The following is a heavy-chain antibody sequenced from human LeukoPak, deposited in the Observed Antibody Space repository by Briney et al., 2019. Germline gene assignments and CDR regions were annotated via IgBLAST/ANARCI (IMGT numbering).Heavy chain of an antibody. CDR2: IYPGDSDT. CDR3: ARQWRRTGTTGKGAFDI. J-gene: IGHJ3*02. Sequence: GESLKISCKGSGYSFTSYWIGWVRQMPGKGLEWVGIIYPGDSDTRYSPSFQGQVTISADKSVSTAYLQWSSLKASDTAMYYCARQWRRTGTTGKGAFDIWGQGTMVTVSS. D-gene: IGHD1-1*01. CDR1: GYSFTSYW. V-gene: IGHV5-51*01.